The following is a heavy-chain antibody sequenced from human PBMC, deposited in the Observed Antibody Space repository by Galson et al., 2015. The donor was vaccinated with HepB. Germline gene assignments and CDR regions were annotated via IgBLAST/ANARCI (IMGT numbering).Heavy chain of an antibody. J-gene: IGHJ4*02. CDR3: AKGSYYDILTGYYNPTGVDY. V-gene: IGHV3-23*01. Sequence: SLRLSCAASGFTFSSYAMSWVRQAPGKGLEWVSAISGSGGSTYYADSVKGRFTISRDNSKNTLYLQMNSLRAEDTAVYYCAKGSYYDILTGYYNPTGVDYWGQGTLVTVSS. D-gene: IGHD3-9*01. CDR1: GFTFSSYA. CDR2: ISGSGGST.